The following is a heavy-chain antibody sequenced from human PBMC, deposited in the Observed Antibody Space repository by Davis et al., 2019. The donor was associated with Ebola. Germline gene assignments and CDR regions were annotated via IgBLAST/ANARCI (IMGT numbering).Heavy chain of an antibody. Sequence: ASVQVSCKASGYTFTDYLMHWVRQAPGQGLEWMGLINPSIGNTSLAQKYQGRVTLTRDTSTRTVHMDLSSLKSDDTAIYYCASGEFVDFWGQGTLVTVSS. CDR2: INPSIGNT. CDR1: GYTFTDYL. V-gene: IGHV1-46*01. CDR3: ASGEFVDF. J-gene: IGHJ4*02. D-gene: IGHD7-27*01.